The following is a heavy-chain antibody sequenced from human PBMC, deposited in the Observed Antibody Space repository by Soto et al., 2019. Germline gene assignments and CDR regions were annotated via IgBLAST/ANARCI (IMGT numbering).Heavy chain of an antibody. J-gene: IGHJ6*02. V-gene: IGHV3-73*01. D-gene: IGHD3-10*01. CDR2: IRSKANSYAT. CDR3: TRQGTMVRGANYFGYYYYGMDV. Sequence: GGSLRLSCAASGFTFSGSAMHWVRQASGKGLEWVGRIRSKANSYATAYAASVKGRFTISRDDSKNTAYLQMNSLKTEDTAVYYCTRQGTMVRGANYFGYYYYGMDVWGQGTTVTVSS. CDR1: GFTFSGSA.